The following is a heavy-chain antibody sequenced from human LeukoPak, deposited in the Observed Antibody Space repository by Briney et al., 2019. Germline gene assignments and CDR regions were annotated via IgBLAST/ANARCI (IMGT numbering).Heavy chain of an antibody. Sequence: SETLSLTCAVYGGPFSGYYWSWIRQPPGKGLEWIGEINHSGSTNYNPSLKSRVTISVDTSKNQFSLKLSSVTAADTAVYYCARGEVGATTSFDYWGQGTLVTVSS. CDR1: GGPFSGYY. CDR2: INHSGST. J-gene: IGHJ4*02. D-gene: IGHD1-26*01. V-gene: IGHV4-34*01. CDR3: ARGEVGATTSFDY.